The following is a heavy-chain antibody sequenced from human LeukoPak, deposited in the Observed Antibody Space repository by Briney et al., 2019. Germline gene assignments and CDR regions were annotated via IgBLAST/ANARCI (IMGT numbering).Heavy chain of an antibody. CDR1: GYTFTGYY. CDR3: ARGTSSGWCPFDY. CDR2: INPNSGGT. V-gene: IGHV1-2*02. J-gene: IGHJ4*02. Sequence: ASVKVSCKASGYTFTGYYMHWVRRAPGQGLEWMGWINPNSGGTNYAQKFQGRVTMTRDTSISTAYMELSRLRSDDTAVYYCARGTSSGWCPFDYWGQGTLVTVSS. D-gene: IGHD6-19*01.